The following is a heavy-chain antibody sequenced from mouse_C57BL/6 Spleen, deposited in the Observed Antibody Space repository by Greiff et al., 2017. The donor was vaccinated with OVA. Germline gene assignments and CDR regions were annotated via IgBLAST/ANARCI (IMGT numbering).Heavy chain of an antibody. V-gene: IGHV5-9-1*02. D-gene: IGHD1-1*01. CDR3: TRDGYYGSHDY. CDR1: GFTFSSYA. CDR2: ISSGGDYI. J-gene: IGHJ2*01. Sequence: DVHLVESGEGLVKPGGSLKLSCAASGFTFSSYAMSWVRQTPEKRLEWVAYISSGGDYIYYADTVKGRFTISRDNARNTLYLQMSSLKSEDTAMYYCTRDGYYGSHDYWGQGTTLTVSS.